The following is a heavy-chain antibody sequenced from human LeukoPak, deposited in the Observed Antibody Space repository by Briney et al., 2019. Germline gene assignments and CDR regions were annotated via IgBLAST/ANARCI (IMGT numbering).Heavy chain of an antibody. CDR1: GFTFSSYG. CDR3: ARDSGYGYNTFPTADY. CDR2: IWYDGSNK. D-gene: IGHD5-24*01. V-gene: IGHV3-33*01. Sequence: PGGSLRLSCAPSGFTFSSYGMHWVRQAPGKGLEWVAVIWYDGSNKYYADSVKGRFTISRDNSKNTLYLQMNSLRAEDTAVYYCARDSGYGYNTFPTADYWGQGILVTVSS. J-gene: IGHJ4*02.